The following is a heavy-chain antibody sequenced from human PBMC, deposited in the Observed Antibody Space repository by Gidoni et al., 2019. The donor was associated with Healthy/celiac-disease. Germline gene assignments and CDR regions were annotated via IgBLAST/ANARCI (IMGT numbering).Heavy chain of an antibody. CDR1: GASNSSSSYY. CDR3: ARAPDYGDYAGWFDP. J-gene: IGHJ5*02. V-gene: IGHV4-39*07. CDR2: IYYSGST. Sequence: QLQLQQSGPGLVKPPETLSLTCTVSGASNSSSSYYWGWNRQPPGKGLEGIGSIYYSGSTYYNPSLKSRVTISVDTSKNQFSLKLSSVTAADTAVYYCARAPDYGDYAGWFDPWGQGTLVTVSS. D-gene: IGHD4-17*01.